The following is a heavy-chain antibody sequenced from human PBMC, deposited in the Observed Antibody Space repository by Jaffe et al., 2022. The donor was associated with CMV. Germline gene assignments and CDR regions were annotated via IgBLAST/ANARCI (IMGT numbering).Heavy chain of an antibody. D-gene: IGHD6-25*01. Sequence: QVQLVESGGGLVKPGGSLRLSCAASGFTFSDYYMSWIRQAPGKGLEWVSYISSSSSYTNYADSVKGRFTISRDNAKNSLYLQMNSLRAEDTAVYYCARHTGLAADFDYWGQGTLVTVSS. CDR1: GFTFSDYY. J-gene: IGHJ4*02. V-gene: IGHV3-11*06. CDR2: ISSSSSYT. CDR3: ARHTGLAADFDY.